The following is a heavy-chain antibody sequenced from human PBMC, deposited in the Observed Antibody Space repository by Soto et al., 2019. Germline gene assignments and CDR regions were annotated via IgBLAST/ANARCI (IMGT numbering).Heavy chain of an antibody. V-gene: IGHV1-3*01. Sequence: QVQLVQSGAEVKKPGASVKVSCKASGYTFTSYAMHWVRQAPGQRLEWMGWINAGNGNTKYSQKFQGRVTITRETSESRAKLDGSSLRYEEPAVYDCARVRKWPYESSGDHTGMDVWCQGTTVTVSS. CDR2: INAGNGNT. CDR3: ARVRKWPYESSGDHTGMDV. D-gene: IGHD3-22*01. CDR1: GYTFTSYA. J-gene: IGHJ6*02.